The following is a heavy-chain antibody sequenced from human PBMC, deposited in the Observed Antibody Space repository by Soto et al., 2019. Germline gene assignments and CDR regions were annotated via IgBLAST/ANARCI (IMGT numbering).Heavy chain of an antibody. J-gene: IGHJ3*02. CDR3: AKDYYDSSGYYYVDAFDI. V-gene: IGHV3-23*01. D-gene: IGHD3-22*01. Sequence: EVQLLESGGGLVQPGGSLRLSCAASGFTFSSYAMSWVRQAPGKGLEWVSAISGSGGSTYYADSVKGRFTISRDNSKNTLYLQMNSLRAEDTAVYYCAKDYYDSSGYYYVDAFDIWGQGTMVTVSS. CDR1: GFTFSSYA. CDR2: ISGSGGST.